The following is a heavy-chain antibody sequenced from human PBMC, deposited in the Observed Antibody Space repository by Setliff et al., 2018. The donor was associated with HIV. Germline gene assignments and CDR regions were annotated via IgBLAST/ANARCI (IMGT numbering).Heavy chain of an antibody. CDR1: GGSFSDNY. Sequence: SETLSLTCAVYGGSFSDNYWSWIRQSPGKGLEWIGEINHSGRTKYSPSLRSRVSISVDTSKTQFSLKLSSVTAADTAVYYCARHLPDVDGYAFDIWGQGTMVTVSS. CDR2: INHSGRT. D-gene: IGHD3-9*01. V-gene: IGHV4-34*01. CDR3: ARHLPDVDGYAFDI. J-gene: IGHJ3*02.